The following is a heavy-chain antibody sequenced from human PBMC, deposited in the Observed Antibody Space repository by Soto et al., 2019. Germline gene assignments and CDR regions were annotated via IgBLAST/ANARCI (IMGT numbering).Heavy chain of an antibody. CDR1: GFSLSTSGVG. Sequence: QITLKESGPTLVKPTQTLTLTCTFSGFSLSTSGVGVGWIRQPPGKALEWLALIYWDDDKRYSSSLKSRLTITKDTAKNQVVLTMASMDPVDTATYYCTHSRYSISWYPSWFDPWGQGTLVTVSS. CDR3: THSRYSISWYPSWFDP. D-gene: IGHD6-13*01. J-gene: IGHJ5*02. V-gene: IGHV2-5*02. CDR2: IYWDDDK.